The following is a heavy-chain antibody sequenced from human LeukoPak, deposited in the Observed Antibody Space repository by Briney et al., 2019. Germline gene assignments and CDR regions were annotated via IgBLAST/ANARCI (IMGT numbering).Heavy chain of an antibody. V-gene: IGHV3-7*01. J-gene: IGHJ4*02. D-gene: IGHD3-22*01. CDR1: GFTFSSYW. CDR3: ARDGGGYYDSSGYYFDY. Sequence: GGSLRLSCAASGFTFSSYWMNWVRQAPGKGLEWVANIKKDGSDKNYLGSVKGRFTISRDSAKNSLYVQMNSLRVEDTAVYYCARDGGGYYDSSGYYFDYWGQGTLVTVSS. CDR2: IKKDGSDK.